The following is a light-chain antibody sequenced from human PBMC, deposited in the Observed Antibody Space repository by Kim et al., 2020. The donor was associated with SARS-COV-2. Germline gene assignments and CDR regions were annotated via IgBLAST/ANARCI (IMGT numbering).Light chain of an antibody. J-gene: IGKJ4*01. CDR2: DAS. V-gene: IGKV3-11*01. CDR3: QQRSNWLT. Sequence: SWSPWERTTHSGRASQSVSSYLAWYQQKPGHAPRLLIYDASNRATGIPARFSGSGSGTDFTLTISSLEPEDFAVYYCQQRSNWLTFGGGTKVDIK. CDR1: QSVSSY.